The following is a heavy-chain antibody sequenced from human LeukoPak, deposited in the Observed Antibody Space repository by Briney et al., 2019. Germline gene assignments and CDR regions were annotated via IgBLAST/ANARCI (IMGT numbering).Heavy chain of an antibody. J-gene: IGHJ3*02. CDR1: GYTFTSYG. V-gene: IGHV1-18*01. D-gene: IGHD7-27*01. Sequence: ASVKVSCKASGYTFTSYGISWVRQAPGQGVEWMGWISAYNGNTNYAQKLQGRVTMTTDTSTSTAYMELRSLRSDDTAVYYCAWNWGSSPGNAFDIWGQGTMVTVSS. CDR3: AWNWGSSPGNAFDI. CDR2: ISAYNGNT.